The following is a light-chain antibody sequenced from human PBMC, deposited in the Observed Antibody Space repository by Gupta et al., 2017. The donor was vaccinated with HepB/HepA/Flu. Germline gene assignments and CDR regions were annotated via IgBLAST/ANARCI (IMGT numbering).Light chain of an antibody. J-gene: IGLJ2*01. CDR1: SSDVGGYNF. CDR3: SSYAGSSVV. Sequence: QSALTQPPSASGSPGQSVTIPCTGTSSDVGGYNFVSWYQQHPGKAPKLIIYEVNKRPSGVPDRFSGSKSGNTASLTVAGPQAEDEADYHCSSYAGSSVVFGGGTKLTVL. CDR2: EVN. V-gene: IGLV2-8*01.